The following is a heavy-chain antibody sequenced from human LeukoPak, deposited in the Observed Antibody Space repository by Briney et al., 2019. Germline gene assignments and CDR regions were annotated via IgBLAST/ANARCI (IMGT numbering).Heavy chain of an antibody. J-gene: IGHJ3*02. Sequence: ASVKVSCKASGYTFTGYYMHWVRQAPGQGLEWMGWINPNSGGTNYAQKFQGRVTMTRDTSISTAYMELSRLRSDDTAVYYCARVNEPQHIGGVMAFDIWGQGTMVTVSS. CDR3: ARVNEPQHIGGVMAFDI. CDR1: GYTFTGYY. V-gene: IGHV1-2*02. D-gene: IGHD1-1*01. CDR2: INPNSGGT.